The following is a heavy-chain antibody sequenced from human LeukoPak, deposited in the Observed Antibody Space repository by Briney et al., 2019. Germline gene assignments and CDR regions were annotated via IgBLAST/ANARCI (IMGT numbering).Heavy chain of an antibody. CDR1: GFSFSAYN. V-gene: IGHV3-15*01. J-gene: IGHJ4*02. CDR2: IYRSSNGETT. D-gene: IGHD6-19*01. CDR3: TTYSSGSCPF. Sequence: GGSLRLSCAASGFSFSAYNMNWARQAPGKGLEWVGRIYRSSNGETTDYGAPVKGRFTMSRDDSKNTLYLQMNSLKTEDTAVYYCTTYSSGSCPFWGQGTLVTVSS.